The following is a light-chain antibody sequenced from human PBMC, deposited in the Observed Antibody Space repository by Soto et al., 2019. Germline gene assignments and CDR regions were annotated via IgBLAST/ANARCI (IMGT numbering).Light chain of an antibody. CDR3: QQYAGATRT. CDR2: YXS. V-gene: IGKV3-20*01. J-gene: IGKJ1*01. Sequence: IVLTQSPGTLSLSQGERATLSXWASHSVIIRSLAWYQRQPGXAPRLXXAYXSNRAADSPDRLSGSGSGTDFTLTINRLEPEDFAVYYCQQYAGATRTFGQGTKVDIK. CDR1: HSVIIRS.